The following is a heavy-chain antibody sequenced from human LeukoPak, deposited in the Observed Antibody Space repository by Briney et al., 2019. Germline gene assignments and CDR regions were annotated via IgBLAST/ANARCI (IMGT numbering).Heavy chain of an antibody. D-gene: IGHD3-10*01. J-gene: IGHJ4*02. CDR3: AKLAKYFYGSETYYFFEH. CDR2: IKQDGTEK. CDR1: GFRFTTYW. V-gene: IGHV3-7*01. Sequence: SGGSLRLSCASAGFRFTTYWMGWVRQAPGKGLKWVANIKQDGTEKYYVYSVKGRFTISRDNAKNSLYLQMNSLRVEDTAVYYCAKLAKYFYGSETYYFFEHWGQGTPVTASS.